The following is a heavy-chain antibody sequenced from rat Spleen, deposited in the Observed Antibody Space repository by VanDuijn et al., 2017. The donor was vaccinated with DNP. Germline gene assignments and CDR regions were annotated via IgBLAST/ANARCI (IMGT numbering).Heavy chain of an antibody. J-gene: IGHJ2*01. Sequence: EVQLVESGGDLVQPGRSMKLSCAASGFTFSYYGMAWVRQAPKKGLEWVASMSARGVSNSYRDSVKGRFTVSRDNAKNTLYLQMDSLRSEDTATYYCARHKGTTVAPFDYWGQGVMVTVSS. CDR2: MSARGVSN. CDR1: GFTFSYYG. D-gene: IGHD1-3*01. CDR3: ARHKGTTVAPFDY. V-gene: IGHV5S13*01.